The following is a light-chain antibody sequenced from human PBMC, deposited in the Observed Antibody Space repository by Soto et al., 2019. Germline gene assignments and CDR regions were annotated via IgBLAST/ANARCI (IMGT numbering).Light chain of an antibody. CDR1: QSVSSN. Sequence: EIVMTQSTATLSVSPGERATLSCRASQSVSSNLAWYQQKPGQAPRLLIYGASTRATGIPARFSGSGSGTEFTLTISSLQSEDFAVYYCKQYNNWWTFGQGTNVEIK. CDR2: GAS. J-gene: IGKJ1*01. CDR3: KQYNNWWT. V-gene: IGKV3-15*01.